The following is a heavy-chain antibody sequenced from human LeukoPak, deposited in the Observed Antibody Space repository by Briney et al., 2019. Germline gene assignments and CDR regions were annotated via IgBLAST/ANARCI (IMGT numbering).Heavy chain of an antibody. CDR3: GYTNNFYH. CDR1: GLTFSGQW. J-gene: IGHJ4*02. V-gene: IGHV3-7*01. CDR2: IKHDGREK. Sequence: QTGGSLRLSCVASGLTFSGQWLNWVRQAPGQGLEWVANIKHDGREKYYVDSVKGRFTISRGDGQNSLSLHMNSVRAEDTAVYYCGYTNNFYHWGQGALVVVSS. D-gene: IGHD3-16*02.